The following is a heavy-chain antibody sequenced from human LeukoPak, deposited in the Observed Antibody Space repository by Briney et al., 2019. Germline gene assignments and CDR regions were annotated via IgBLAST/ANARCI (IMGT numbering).Heavy chain of an antibody. CDR3: ARDYRVIYGPEGFDP. V-gene: IGHV4-4*07. J-gene: IGHJ5*02. CDR2: IYTSGST. Sequence: SETLSHTCSVSGGSISSYHWSWIRQPAGKGLEWIGRIYTSGSTNYNPSLKSRATISVDKSKNQFSLKLNSVTAADTAVYYCARDYRVIYGPEGFDPWGQGTLVTVSS. D-gene: IGHD2/OR15-2a*01. CDR1: GGSISSYH.